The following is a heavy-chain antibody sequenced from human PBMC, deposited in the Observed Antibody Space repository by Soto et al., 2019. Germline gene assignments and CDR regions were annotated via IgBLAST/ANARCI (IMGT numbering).Heavy chain of an antibody. CDR1: GDSVSSNSAG. J-gene: IGHJ6*03. V-gene: IGHV6-1*01. CDR3: ARGSWDDVSGHYYMDV. Sequence: SQTLSLTCDISGDSVSSNSAGWNWIRQTPSSGLEWLGRTYYKSKWYYTYAASVKSRITVSPDTSKNQFSLQLTSVTPEDTAVYYCARGSWDDVSGHYYMDVWDKVTTVTVSS. CDR2: TYYKSKWYY. D-gene: IGHD1-1*01.